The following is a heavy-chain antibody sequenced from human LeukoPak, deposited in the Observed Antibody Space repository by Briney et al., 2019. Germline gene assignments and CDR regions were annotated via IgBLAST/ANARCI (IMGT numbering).Heavy chain of an antibody. V-gene: IGHV1-69*05. Sequence: ALVKLSCKASRGTFTSYAISWVRQAPGQGLEWMGGIIPIFGTANYAQKFQGRVTITTDESTSTAYMELSSLRSDDTAVYYCARGMYSPFAPWGQGTLVTVSS. CDR2: IIPIFGTA. J-gene: IGHJ5*02. D-gene: IGHD2-21*01. CDR1: RGTFTSYA. CDR3: ARGMYSPFAP.